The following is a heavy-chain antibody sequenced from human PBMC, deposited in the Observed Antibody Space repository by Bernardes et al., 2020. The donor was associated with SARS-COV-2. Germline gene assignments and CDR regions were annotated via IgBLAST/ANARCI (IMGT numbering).Heavy chain of an antibody. V-gene: IGHV3-30-3*01. CDR3: ARDILTVTTVL. J-gene: IGHJ4*02. CDR2: ISYEGSSI. D-gene: IGHD4-17*01. CDR1: GFTFRNYP. Sequence: GGSLRLSCVGSGFTFRNYPMHWVRQPPGKGLEWVAVISYEGSSIYYADSVKGRFTISRDNSKKTLYLQMNSLRPEDTAIYYCARDILTVTTVLWGQGTLVTVSS.